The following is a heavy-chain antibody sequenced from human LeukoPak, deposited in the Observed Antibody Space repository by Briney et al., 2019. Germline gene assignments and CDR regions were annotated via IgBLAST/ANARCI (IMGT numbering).Heavy chain of an antibody. V-gene: IGHV4-34*01. CDR2: INHSGST. CDR3: ARGKRPTDTAMVD. J-gene: IGHJ4*02. D-gene: IGHD5-18*01. CDR1: GGSFSGYY. Sequence: KASETLSLTCAVYGGSFSGYYWSWIRRPPGKGLEWIGEINHSGSTNYNPSLKSRVTISVDTSKNQFSLKLSSVTAADTAVYYCARGKRPTDTAMVDWGQGTLVTVSS.